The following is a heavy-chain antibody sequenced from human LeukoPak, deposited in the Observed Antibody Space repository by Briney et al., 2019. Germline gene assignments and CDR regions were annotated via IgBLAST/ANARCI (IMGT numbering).Heavy chain of an antibody. D-gene: IGHD3-10*01. Sequence: SETLSITCTVSGGSISSNYWIWIRQPPGTGLEWIGYIYYSGSTNYNPSHKSRIIISVDTYKTQFFLKLSSVTAADTAVYYCARGVSDRGVIINVDCFDPWGQGTLVTVSS. CDR3: ARGVSDRGVIINVDCFDP. J-gene: IGHJ5*02. V-gene: IGHV4-59*01. CDR2: IYYSGST. CDR1: GGSISSNY.